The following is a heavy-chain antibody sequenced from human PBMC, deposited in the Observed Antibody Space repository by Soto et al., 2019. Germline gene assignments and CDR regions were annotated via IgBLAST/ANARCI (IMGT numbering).Heavy chain of an antibody. V-gene: IGHV3-23*01. CDR2: ISGSGGST. Sequence: PGGSLRLSCAASGFTFSSYAMSWVRQAPGKGLEWVPAISGSGGSTYYADSVKGRFTISRDNSKNTLYLQMNSLRAEDTAVYYCAKDPGYSSGWYHWFDPWGQGTLVTVSS. CDR1: GFTFSSYA. D-gene: IGHD6-19*01. J-gene: IGHJ5*02. CDR3: AKDPGYSSGWYHWFDP.